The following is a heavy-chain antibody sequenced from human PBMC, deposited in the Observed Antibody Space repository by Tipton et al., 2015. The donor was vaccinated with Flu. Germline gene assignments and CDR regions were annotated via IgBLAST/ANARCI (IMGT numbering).Heavy chain of an antibody. J-gene: IGHJ6*02. V-gene: IGHV3-48*03. CDR3: ASEPGGYYDFWSGYYSQGVRYYGMDV. CDR2: ISSSGSTI. D-gene: IGHD3-3*01. Sequence: SLRLSCAASGFTFSSYEMNWVRQAPGKGLEWVSYISSSGSTIYYADSVKGRFTISRDNAKNSLYLQMNSLRAEDTAVYYCASEPGGYYDFWSGYYSQGVRYYGMDVWGQGTTVTVSS. CDR1: GFTFSSYE.